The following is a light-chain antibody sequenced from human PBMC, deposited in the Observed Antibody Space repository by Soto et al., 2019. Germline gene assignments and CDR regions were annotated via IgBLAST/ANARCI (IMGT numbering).Light chain of an antibody. CDR2: DVS. V-gene: IGLV2-14*01. CDR3: SSYTSSSSYV. J-gene: IGLJ1*01. CDR1: SSDVGTYNS. Sequence: QSVLTQPAPVSGAPGEAIPISCTGNSSDVGTYNSVSWYQQYPGKAPKLMIHDVSNRPSGVSNRFSGSKSGNTASLTISGLQAEDEADYYCSSYTSSSSYVFGSGTKVTVL.